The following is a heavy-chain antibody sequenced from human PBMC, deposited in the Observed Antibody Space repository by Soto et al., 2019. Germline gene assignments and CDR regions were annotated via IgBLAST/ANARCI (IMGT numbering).Heavy chain of an antibody. J-gene: IGHJ5*02. CDR1: GFTFSSYS. D-gene: IGHD6-13*01. CDR3: ARESGQQLSKGRLNWFDP. CDR2: ISSSSSTI. Sequence: EVQLVESGGGLVQPGGSLRLSCAASGFTFSSYSMNWVRQAPGKGLEWVSYISSSSSTIYYADSVKGRFTISRDNAKNSLYLQMNSLRAEDTAVYYCARESGQQLSKGRLNWFDPWGQGTLVTVSS. V-gene: IGHV3-48*01.